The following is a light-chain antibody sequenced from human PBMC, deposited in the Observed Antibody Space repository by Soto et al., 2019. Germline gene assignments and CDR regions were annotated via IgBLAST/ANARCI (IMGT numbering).Light chain of an antibody. CDR1: SSNIGSNT. J-gene: IGLJ2*01. Sequence: QSVLTQSPSASGTPGQRVTISCSGSSSNIGSNTVNWYQQLPGTAPKLLIYSHNQRPSGVPDRFSGSKSGTSASLAISGLQSEDEADYYCAAWDGSLKAVVFGGGTKLTVL. CDR3: AAWDGSLKAVV. V-gene: IGLV1-44*01. CDR2: SHN.